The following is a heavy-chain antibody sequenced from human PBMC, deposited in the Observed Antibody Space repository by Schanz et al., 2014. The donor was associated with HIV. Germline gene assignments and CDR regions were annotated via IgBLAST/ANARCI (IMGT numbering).Heavy chain of an antibody. Sequence: QVQLVQSGDEVKKPGASVKVSCKASGYTFSTYGISWVRQAPGQGLEWMGWINPNSGATDSAQKFQGRVTMTRDTSISTAFMELSSLRSDDTAVYYCARDTNFVLDVWGQGTTVTVSS. CDR2: INPNSGAT. CDR1: GYTFSTYG. D-gene: IGHD2-8*01. V-gene: IGHV1-2*02. J-gene: IGHJ6*02. CDR3: ARDTNFVLDV.